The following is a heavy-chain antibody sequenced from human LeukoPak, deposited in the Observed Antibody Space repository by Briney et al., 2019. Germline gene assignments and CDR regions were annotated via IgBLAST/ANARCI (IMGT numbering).Heavy chain of an antibody. CDR1: GYTLTELS. J-gene: IGHJ4*02. D-gene: IGHD3-3*01. CDR2: FDPEDGET. CDR3: ATGLNQSKIRITIFTALDY. Sequence: ASVKVSCKVSGYTLTELSMHWVRQAPGKGLEWMGGFDPEDGETIYAQKFQGRVTMTEDTSTDTAYMELGSLRSEDTAVYYCATGLNQSKIRITIFTALDYWGQGTLVTVSS. V-gene: IGHV1-24*01.